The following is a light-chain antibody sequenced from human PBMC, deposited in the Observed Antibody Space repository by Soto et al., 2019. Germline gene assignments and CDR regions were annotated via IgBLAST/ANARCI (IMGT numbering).Light chain of an antibody. V-gene: IGLV1-51*01. CDR2: DNN. CDR1: SSNIGNNF. Sequence: QSVLTQPPSVSAAPGQEVTISCSGSSSNIGNNFVSWYQHLPGTAPKLLLYDNNKRPSGIPDRFSGTKSGTSATLGITGLQTGDEAHYYCATWDSSLIAGVFGGGTKLTVL. CDR3: ATWDSSLIAGV. J-gene: IGLJ2*01.